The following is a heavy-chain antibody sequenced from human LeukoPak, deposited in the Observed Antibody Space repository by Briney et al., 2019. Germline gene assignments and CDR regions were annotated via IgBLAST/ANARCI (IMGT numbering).Heavy chain of an antibody. CDR2: ICSSSSYI. D-gene: IGHD6-13*01. CDR1: VFTFSSYS. CDR3: ARDEVGIAAAGTALRY. J-gene: IGHJ4*02. V-gene: IGHV3-21*01. Sequence: GGSLRLSCAASVFTFSSYSMNWVRQAPGKGLEWVLPICSSSSYIYYADPVKGRFTISRDNAKNSLYLQMNSLRAEDTAVYYCARDEVGIAAAGTALRYWGQGTLVTVSS.